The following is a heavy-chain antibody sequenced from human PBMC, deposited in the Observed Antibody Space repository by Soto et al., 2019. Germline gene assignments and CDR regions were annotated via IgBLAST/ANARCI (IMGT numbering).Heavy chain of an antibody. Sequence: LRLSCVASGFTFSSSFMGWVRQAPGKGLEWVANINQDGGGTYYVDSVQGRFTISRDNAKDSLFLQLNSLRGEDTAVYYCARYFRGSGRYFFDYWGQGTLVTVSS. CDR1: GFTFSSSF. J-gene: IGHJ4*02. V-gene: IGHV3-7*03. D-gene: IGHD6-19*01. CDR3: ARYFRGSGRYFFDY. CDR2: INQDGGGT.